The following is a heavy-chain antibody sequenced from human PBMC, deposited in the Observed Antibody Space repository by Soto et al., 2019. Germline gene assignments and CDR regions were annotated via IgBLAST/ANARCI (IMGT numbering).Heavy chain of an antibody. J-gene: IGHJ4*02. D-gene: IGHD6-19*01. CDR2: IIPIFGTA. V-gene: IGHV1-69*01. Sequence: QVQLVQSGAEVKKPGSSVKVSCKASGGTFSSYAISWVLQAPGQGLEWMGGIIPIFGTANYAQKFQGRVTITADESTSTAYMELSSMRSEDTAVYYCARVALAGKIPVFDYWCQGTLVTVSS. CDR3: ARVALAGKIPVFDY. CDR1: GGTFSSYA.